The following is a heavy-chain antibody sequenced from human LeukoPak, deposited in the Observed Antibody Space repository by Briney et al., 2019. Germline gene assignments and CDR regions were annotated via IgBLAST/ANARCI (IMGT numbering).Heavy chain of an antibody. CDR1: GYTFTSYA. CDR2: INTNTGNP. J-gene: IGHJ4*02. CDR3: ARAIMVRGVTPYYFDY. V-gene: IGHV7-4-1*02. Sequence: ASVKVSCKASGYTFTSYAMNWVRQAPGQGLEWMGWINTNTGNPTYAQGFTGRFVFSLDTSVSTAYLQISSLKAEDTAVYYCARAIMVRGVTPYYFDYWGQGTLVTVSS. D-gene: IGHD3-10*01.